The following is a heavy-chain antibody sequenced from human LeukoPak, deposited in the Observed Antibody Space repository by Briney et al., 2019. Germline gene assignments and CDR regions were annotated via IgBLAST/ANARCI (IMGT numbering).Heavy chain of an antibody. CDR1: GYSFTSYW. V-gene: IGHV5-51*01. CDR2: IDPSDSET. Sequence: GESLKIFCKASGYSFTSYWIGWVRQRPGKGLEWMGIIDPSDSETRYTPSFQGQVTISVDKSLTTADLQWNSLKASDTAMYYCARQTAMGRSGDYWGQGTLVNVSS. J-gene: IGHJ4*02. D-gene: IGHD5-18*01. CDR3: ARQTAMGRSGDY.